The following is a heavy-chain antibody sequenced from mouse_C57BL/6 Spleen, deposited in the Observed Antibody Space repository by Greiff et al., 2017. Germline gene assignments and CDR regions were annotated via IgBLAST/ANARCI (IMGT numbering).Heavy chain of an antibody. CDR1: GFTFSDYY. J-gene: IGHJ1*03. CDR3: ARHPNYYGSSYVDWYFDV. D-gene: IGHD1-1*01. V-gene: IGHV5-12*01. Sequence: EVHLVEPGGGLVQPGGSLKLSCAASGFTFSDYYMYWVRQTPEKRLEWVAYISNGGGSTYYPDTVKGRFTISRDNAKNTLYLQLSRLKSEDSAMYYCARHPNYYGSSYVDWYFDVWGTGTTVTVSS. CDR2: ISNGGGST.